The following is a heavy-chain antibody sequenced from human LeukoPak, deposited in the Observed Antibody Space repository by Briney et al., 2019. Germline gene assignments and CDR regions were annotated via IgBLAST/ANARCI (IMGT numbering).Heavy chain of an antibody. V-gene: IGHV1-69*04. Sequence: ASVKVSCKASGGTLSSYAISWVRQAPGQGRECMGRIIPILDIATYAQKFQGRVTITADKSTSTAYRELSSLSSEDTAVYYCARDQGVTDPPPYGLDVWGQGTTVTVSS. CDR2: IIPILDIA. J-gene: IGHJ6*02. D-gene: IGHD3-10*01. CDR1: GGTLSSYA. CDR3: ARDQGVTDPPPYGLDV.